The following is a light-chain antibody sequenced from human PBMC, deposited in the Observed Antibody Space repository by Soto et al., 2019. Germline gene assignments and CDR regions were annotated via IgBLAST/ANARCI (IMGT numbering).Light chain of an antibody. J-gene: IGKJ4*01. CDR2: RAS. Sequence: DIQMTQSPSTLSASVGDRVTITCRASQSISLWLAWYQQKPGKAPNLLISRASSLKSGVPSRFSGSGSGTEFTLTISSLQPDDFATYYCQQYSTYSLTFGGGTKVEIK. CDR1: QSISLW. V-gene: IGKV1-5*03. CDR3: QQYSTYSLT.